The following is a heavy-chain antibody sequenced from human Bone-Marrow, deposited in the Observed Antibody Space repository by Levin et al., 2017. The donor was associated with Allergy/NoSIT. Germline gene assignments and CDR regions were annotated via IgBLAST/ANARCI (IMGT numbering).Heavy chain of an antibody. V-gene: IGHV3-23*01. CDR2: ISSSGAST. D-gene: IGHD2-15*01. Sequence: GESLKISCSASGLTFSSHDMSWVRQAPGKGLEWVSGISSSGASTYYADSVKGRFSISRDNARNTMYLQMNSLRAEDTAVYYCSCRGGTHRAVEGMYYFDYWGQGTLVTVSS. J-gene: IGHJ4*02. CDR1: GLTFSSHD. CDR3: SCRGGTHRAVEGMYYFDY.